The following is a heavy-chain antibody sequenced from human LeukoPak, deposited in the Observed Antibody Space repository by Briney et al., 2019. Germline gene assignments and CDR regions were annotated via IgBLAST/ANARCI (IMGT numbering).Heavy chain of an antibody. V-gene: IGHV1-18*01. CDR3: ATVQKQDYDTRPYYDH. CDR1: GYTFTSYG. CDR2: ISAYNGNT. J-gene: IGHJ4*02. Sequence: SVKVSCKASGYTFTSYGISWVRQAPGQGLEWMGWISAYNGNTNYAQKLQGRVTMTEDKSTDTAYMELSSLRSEDTAVYYCATVQKQDYDTRPYYDHWGQGTLVTVSS. D-gene: IGHD3-22*01.